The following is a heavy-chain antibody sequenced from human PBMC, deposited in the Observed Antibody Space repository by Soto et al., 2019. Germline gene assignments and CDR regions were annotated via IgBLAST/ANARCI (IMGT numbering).Heavy chain of an antibody. CDR1: GGSISSGGYY. Sequence: PWETLSLTFTVSGGSISSGGYYWSWIRQHPGKGLEWIGYIYYSGSTYYNPSLKSRVTISVDTSKNQFSLKLSSVTAADTAVYYCARIHYYDSSGYSAPGFYYWGQGTLVTVSS. D-gene: IGHD3-22*01. V-gene: IGHV4-31*03. J-gene: IGHJ4*02. CDR3: ARIHYYDSSGYSAPGFYY. CDR2: IYYSGST.